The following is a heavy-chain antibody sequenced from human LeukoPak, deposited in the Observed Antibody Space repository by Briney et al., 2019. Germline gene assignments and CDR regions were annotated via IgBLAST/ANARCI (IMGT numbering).Heavy chain of an antibody. CDR1: GYSFTSYA. CDR3: ARNYYGSGSYYDFDY. V-gene: IGHV1-3*01. D-gene: IGHD3-10*01. J-gene: IGHJ4*02. Sequence: ASVKVYCKASGYSFTSYAMHWVRQAPGQRLEWMGWINAGNGNTKYSQKFQGRVTITRDTSASTAYMELSSLRSEDTAVYYCARNYYGSGSYYDFDYWGQGTLVTVS. CDR2: INAGNGNT.